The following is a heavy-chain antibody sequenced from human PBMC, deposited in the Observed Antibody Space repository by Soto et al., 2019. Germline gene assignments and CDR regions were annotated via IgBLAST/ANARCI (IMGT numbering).Heavy chain of an antibody. CDR1: VFTFSDHF. J-gene: IGHJ4*02. CDR3: ARELFLSGRTHFDY. V-gene: IGHV3-72*01. CDR2: SRNKARSLTT. D-gene: IGHD1-26*01. Sequence: EVQMVESGGGLVQPGGSLRLSCSASVFTFSDHFMDWVRHATGKGLGWVGRSRNKARSLTTEYAASVKCSFTISRDDSTHSLFLPMNSLKTEDTAFYYCARELFLSGRTHFDYRGQGTLLTVSS.